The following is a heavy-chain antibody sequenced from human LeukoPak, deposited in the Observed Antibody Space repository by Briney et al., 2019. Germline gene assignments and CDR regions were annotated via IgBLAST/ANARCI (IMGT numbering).Heavy chain of an antibody. J-gene: IGHJ6*03. D-gene: IGHD2-15*01. CDR2: INSDGSST. Sequence: GGSLRLSCAASGFTFSSYWMHWVRHAPGKGLVWVSRINSDGSSTSYADSVKGRFTISRDNAKNTLYLQMNSLRAEDTAVYYCARDDSEGHYYYYMDVWGKGTTVTISS. CDR3: ARDDSEGHYYYYMDV. V-gene: IGHV3-74*01. CDR1: GFTFSSYW.